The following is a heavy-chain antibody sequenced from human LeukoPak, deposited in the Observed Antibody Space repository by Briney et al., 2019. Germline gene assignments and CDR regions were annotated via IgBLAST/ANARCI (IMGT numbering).Heavy chain of an antibody. J-gene: IGHJ4*02. CDR3: ARVAGSIDY. D-gene: IGHD6-19*01. CDR2: MNPNSGYT. Sequence: ASVKVSRKTSGYTFTTYDINWVRQATGQGLEWMGWMNPNSGYTGYAQKFQGRVTITRDTSTSTAYMELSSLRSEDTAVYYCARVAGSIDYWGQGTLVTVTS. CDR1: GYTFTTYD. V-gene: IGHV1-8*03.